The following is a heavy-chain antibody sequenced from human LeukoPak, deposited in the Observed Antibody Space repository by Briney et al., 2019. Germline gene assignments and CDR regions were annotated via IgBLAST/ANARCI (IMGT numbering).Heavy chain of an antibody. J-gene: IGHJ4*02. CDR3: ARLRYSCGFFDY. V-gene: IGHV4-61*02. Sequence: SQTLSLTCTVSGGSISSGSYYWSWIRQPAGKGLEWIGRIYTSGSTNYNPSLKSRVTISVDTSKNQFSLKLSSVTAADTAVYYCARLRYSCGFFDYWGQGTLVTVSS. D-gene: IGHD5-18*01. CDR1: GGSISSGSYY. CDR2: IYTSGST.